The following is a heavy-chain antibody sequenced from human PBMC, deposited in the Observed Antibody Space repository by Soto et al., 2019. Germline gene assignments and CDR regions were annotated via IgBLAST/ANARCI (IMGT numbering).Heavy chain of an antibody. CDR2: ISVYTGNT. J-gene: IGHJ6*02. CDR1: GYSFTSYG. CDR3: ARDRCTTDTCYTRHFDV. Sequence: ASVKVSCKSSGYSFTSYGVSWVRQAPGQGLEWLGWISVYTGNTKQAQKFQDRVTLTTEASTNTAYMELRNLRSDDTAVYYCARDRCTTDTCYTRHFDVWGQGTTVTVAS. D-gene: IGHD2-8*01. V-gene: IGHV1-18*04.